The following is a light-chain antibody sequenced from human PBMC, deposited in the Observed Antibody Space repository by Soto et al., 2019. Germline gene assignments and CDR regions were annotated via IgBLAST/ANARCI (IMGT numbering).Light chain of an antibody. CDR1: QSISSY. Sequence: DIQMNQSPSSLSASVGDRVTITCRASQSISSYLNWYKQKPGKAPKLLIYAASSLQSGVPSRFSGSGSGTDFTLTSSSLQPGDFATYSCQQSYSTPPLTFGGGTKVEIK. CDR3: QQSYSTPPLT. V-gene: IGKV1-39*01. CDR2: AAS. J-gene: IGKJ4*01.